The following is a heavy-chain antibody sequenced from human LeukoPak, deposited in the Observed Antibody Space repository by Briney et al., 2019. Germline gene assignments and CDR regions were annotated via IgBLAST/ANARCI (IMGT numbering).Heavy chain of an antibody. D-gene: IGHD5-12*01. CDR3: ARDAGNSGYGCDL. CDR2: IRSSSET. Sequence: GGSLRLSCAASGFIFSQYSMNWVRQAPGKGLEWVSHIRSSSETFYADSVKGRFTISKDNARNSLYLQMNNLRGEDTAIYYCARDAGNSGYGCDLWGQGTLVTVSS. V-gene: IGHV3-48*01. J-gene: IGHJ5*02. CDR1: GFIFSQYS.